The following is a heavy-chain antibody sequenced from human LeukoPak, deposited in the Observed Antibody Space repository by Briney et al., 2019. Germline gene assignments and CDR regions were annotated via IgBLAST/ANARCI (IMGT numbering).Heavy chain of an antibody. CDR3: ARDREPLGMVATVSDY. V-gene: IGHV3-53*01. Sequence: PGGSLRHSCAASGFTVISNYMSWVRQAPGKALEWVSVIYSGGSTYYADSVKGRFTISRDNARNSLYLQMNSLRAEDTAVYYCARDREPLGMVATVSDYWGQGTLVTVSS. J-gene: IGHJ4*02. CDR1: GFTVISNY. CDR2: IYSGGST. D-gene: IGHD5-12*01.